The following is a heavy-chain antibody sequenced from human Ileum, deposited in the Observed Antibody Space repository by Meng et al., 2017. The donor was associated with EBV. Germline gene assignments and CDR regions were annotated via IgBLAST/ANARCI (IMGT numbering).Heavy chain of an antibody. V-gene: IGHV4-4*02. Sequence: QVHCVTSGPGLLLPSGTLSLTCAVYGDSISSNTWWSWVRQPPGKVLEWIGEIYHSGSTNYNPSFKSRVTMSVDKSKNQISLNLSSVTAADTAVYYCASGRDYAWHSWGQGTLVTVSS. CDR3: ASGRDYAWHS. J-gene: IGHJ4*02. D-gene: IGHD4-17*01. CDR1: GDSISSNTW. CDR2: IYHSGST.